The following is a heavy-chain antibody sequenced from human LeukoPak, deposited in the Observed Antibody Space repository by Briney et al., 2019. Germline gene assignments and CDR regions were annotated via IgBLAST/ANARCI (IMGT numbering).Heavy chain of an antibody. D-gene: IGHD6-19*01. J-gene: IGHJ3*02. CDR3: AIIAVVAGAFDI. V-gene: IGHV1-69*06. Sequence: SVTVSYTASGGTFSSYAISWVRQAPGQGLEWMGGIIPIFGTANYAQKFQGRVTITADKSTSTAYMELRSLRSDDTAVYYCAIIAVVAGAFDIWGQGTMVTVSS. CDR2: IIPIFGTA. CDR1: GGTFSSYA.